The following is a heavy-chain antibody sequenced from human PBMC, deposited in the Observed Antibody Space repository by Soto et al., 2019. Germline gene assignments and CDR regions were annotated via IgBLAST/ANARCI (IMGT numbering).Heavy chain of an antibody. D-gene: IGHD5-12*01. V-gene: IGHV3-33*01. J-gene: IGHJ4*02. Sequence: QVQLVESGGGVVQPGRSLRLSCAASGFIFTYYGMHWGRQAPGKGLEWVAVIWHDGSYKYYVDSVKGRFTISRDNSKDTLYLQMNSLRVEDTAVYYCARDLARDGYDLSGQWGQGTLVTVS. CDR2: IWHDGSYK. CDR3: ARDLARDGYDLSGQ. CDR1: GFIFTYYG.